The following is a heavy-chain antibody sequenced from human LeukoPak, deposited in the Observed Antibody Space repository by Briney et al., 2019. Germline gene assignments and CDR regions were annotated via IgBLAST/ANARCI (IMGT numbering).Heavy chain of an antibody. J-gene: IGHJ4*02. V-gene: IGHV3-48*01. CDR1: GFTFNIYS. CDR3: ARSGWYDDFDY. Sequence: GGSLRLSRAASGFTFNIYSMNWVRQAPGKGLEWISYLSRDTTAIYYADSVKGRFTISRDNAKNSLYLQMNSLRAEDTAMYYCARSGWYDDFDYLGQGTLVTVSS. CDR2: LSRDTTAI. D-gene: IGHD6-19*01.